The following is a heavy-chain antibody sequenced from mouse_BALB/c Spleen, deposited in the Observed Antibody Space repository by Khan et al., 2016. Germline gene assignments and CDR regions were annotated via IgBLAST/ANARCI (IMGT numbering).Heavy chain of an antibody. CDR3: ARDYYGYDFDY. D-gene: IGHD2-2*01. Sequence: VQLKQSGPELVKPGASVKMSCKASGYTFTSYIIHWVKQKPRQGLEWIGYINPYNAGTKYSEKFKDKATLTSDRSSSIAYMELSSLTSEDSAVYYCARDYYGYDFDYWGQGTTLTVSS. J-gene: IGHJ2*01. V-gene: IGHV1S136*01. CDR1: GYTFTSYI. CDR2: INPYNAGT.